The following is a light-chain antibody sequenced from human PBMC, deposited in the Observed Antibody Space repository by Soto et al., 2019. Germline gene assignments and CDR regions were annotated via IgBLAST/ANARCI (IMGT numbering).Light chain of an antibody. V-gene: IGLV3-1*01. CDR1: ELGDKY. CDR3: QAWDSSTAR. J-gene: IGLJ1*01. Sequence: SYDLTQPPSVSVSPGQTASITCSGDELGDKYVCWYQQKPGQSPVLVIYEDNKRPSGIPERFSGSNSGNTATLTISETQTMDEADYYCQAWDSSTARFGTGTKVTVL. CDR2: EDN.